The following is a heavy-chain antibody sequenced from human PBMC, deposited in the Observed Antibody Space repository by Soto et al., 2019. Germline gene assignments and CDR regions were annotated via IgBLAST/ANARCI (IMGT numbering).Heavy chain of an antibody. Sequence: EVQLLESGVGLVQPGESLRLSCAASGFTFSSYAMSWVRQSPGKGLDWVSAISGSGGSTYYADSVKGRFTISRDNSKNTLYLQMNSLRAEDTAVYYCAKDGEWELLNYYFDYWGQGTLVTVSS. CDR3: AKDGEWELLNYYFDY. CDR1: GFTFSSYA. CDR2: ISGSGGST. D-gene: IGHD1-26*01. V-gene: IGHV3-23*01. J-gene: IGHJ4*02.